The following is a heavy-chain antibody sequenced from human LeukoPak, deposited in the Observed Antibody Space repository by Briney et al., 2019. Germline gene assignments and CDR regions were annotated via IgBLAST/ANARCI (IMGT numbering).Heavy chain of an antibody. CDR2: IRYDGSNK. V-gene: IGHV3-30*02. CDR1: GFTFSSYG. CDR3: AKFLGYYYDSSGPPSDAFDI. D-gene: IGHD3-22*01. Sequence: GGSLRLSCAASGFTFSSYGMHWVRQAPGKGLEWVAFIRYDGSNKYYADSVKGRFTISRDNSKNTLYLQMNSLRAEDTAVYYCAKFLGYYYDSSGPPSDAFDIWGQGTMVTVSS. J-gene: IGHJ3*02.